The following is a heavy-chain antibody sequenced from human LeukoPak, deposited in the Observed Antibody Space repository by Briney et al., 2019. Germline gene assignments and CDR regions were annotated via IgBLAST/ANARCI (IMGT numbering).Heavy chain of an antibody. CDR2: INHSGST. V-gene: IGHV4-34*01. Sequence: PSETLSLTCAVYGGSFSGYYWSWIRQPPGKGLEWIGEINHSGSTNYNPSLKNRVTISVDTSKNQFPLKLSSVTAADTAVYYCARESLRYFDWWGQGTLVTVSS. CDR1: GGSFSGYY. CDR3: ARESLRYFDW. D-gene: IGHD3-9*01. J-gene: IGHJ4*02.